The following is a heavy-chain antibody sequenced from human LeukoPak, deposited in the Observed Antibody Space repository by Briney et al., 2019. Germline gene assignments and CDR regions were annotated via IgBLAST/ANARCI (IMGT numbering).Heavy chain of an antibody. J-gene: IGHJ5*02. D-gene: IGHD3-16*01. CDR2: INPTGGGT. V-gene: IGHV1-46*04. Sequence: GASVKVSCKASGYTFTNYFMHWVRQVPGQGLEWMGVINPTGGGTTYAQTVEGRVTMTRDTSTSTVYMELSSLTSQDTAIYYCARDNSAGTTMIHWWFAPWGQGTLVTVSS. CDR3: ARDNSAGTTMIHWWFAP. CDR1: GYTFTNYF.